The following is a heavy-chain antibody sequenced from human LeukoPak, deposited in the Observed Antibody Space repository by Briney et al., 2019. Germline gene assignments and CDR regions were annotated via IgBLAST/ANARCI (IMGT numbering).Heavy chain of an antibody. D-gene: IGHD3-16*01. CDR2: IRSNGINR. CDR1: VYSLSTYG. Sequence: GGSLRLSCEVSVYSLSTYGMLGVPHAPDRGGECVAFIRSNGINRYYGDSVKGRFTISRDISKSTLYLQMKIQTTDDTALYFCAKDRPLKGGFDPWGQGSLVIVSS. J-gene: IGHJ5*02. CDR3: AKDRPLKGGFDP. V-gene: IGHV3-30*02.